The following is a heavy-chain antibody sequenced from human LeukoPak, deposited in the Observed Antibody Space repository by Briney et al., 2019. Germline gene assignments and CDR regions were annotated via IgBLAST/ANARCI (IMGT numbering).Heavy chain of an antibody. D-gene: IGHD4-17*01. CDR2: IIPILGIA. CDR3: ARLTTLTTGYMDV. CDR1: GGTFSSYA. Sequence: SVKVSCKASGGTFSSYAISWVRQAPGQGLEWMGRIIPILGIANYAQKFQGRVTITADKSTSTAYMELSSLRSEDTAVYYCARLTTLTTGYMDVWGKGTTVTVSS. V-gene: IGHV1-69*04. J-gene: IGHJ6*03.